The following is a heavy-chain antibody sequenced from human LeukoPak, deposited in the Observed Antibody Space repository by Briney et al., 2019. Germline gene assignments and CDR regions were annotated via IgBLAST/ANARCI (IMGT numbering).Heavy chain of an antibody. CDR1: GGSISSYY. CDR2: IYTSGST. J-gene: IGHJ4*02. D-gene: IGHD7-27*01. CDR3: ARLTGDWLDY. Sequence: SETLSLTCTVSGGSISSYYWSWIRQPPGKGLEWIGYIYTSGSTNYNPSLKSRVTISVDTSKNQFSLKLSSVTAADTAVYYCARLTGDWLDYRGQGTLVTVSS. V-gene: IGHV4-4*09.